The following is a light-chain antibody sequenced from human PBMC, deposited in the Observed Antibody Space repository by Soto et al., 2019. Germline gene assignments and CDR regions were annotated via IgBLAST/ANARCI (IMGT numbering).Light chain of an antibody. J-gene: IGKJ1*01. CDR1: QSITSY. CDR3: QQSYSSPWT. V-gene: IGKV1-39*01. CDR2: DVS. Sequence: DLQMTQSPSSLSASVGDRVTITCRASQSITSYLNWYQQKPGKAPKPLIYDVSSLQSGVPSKFSGSGFGTDFTLTISSLQPEDFATYYGQQSYSSPWTFGQGTKVEIK.